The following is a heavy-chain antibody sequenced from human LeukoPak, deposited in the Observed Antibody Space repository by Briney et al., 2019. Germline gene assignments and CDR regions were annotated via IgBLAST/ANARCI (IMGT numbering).Heavy chain of an antibody. D-gene: IGHD5-18*01. Sequence: GGSLRLSCAASGFTFDDCGMSWVRQAPGKGLEWVSGINWNGGSTGYADSVKGRFTISRDNAKNSLYLQMTSLRIEDTAVYYCASDTATVPFEYWGQGTLVTVSS. CDR2: INWNGGST. V-gene: IGHV3-20*04. CDR3: ASDTATVPFEY. J-gene: IGHJ4*02. CDR1: GFTFDDCG.